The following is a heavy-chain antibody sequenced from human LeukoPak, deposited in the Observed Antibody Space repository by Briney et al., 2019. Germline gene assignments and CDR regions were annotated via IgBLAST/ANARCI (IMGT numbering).Heavy chain of an antibody. CDR2: ISTSSSYI. V-gene: IGHV3-21*01. CDR3: ARDLAGATVAGRWFDY. CDR1: GFTFSSYS. D-gene: IGHD6-19*01. Sequence: PGGSLRLSCAASGFTFSSYSMNWVRQAPGKGLEWVSSISTSSSYIYYADSVKGRFPISRDNAKNSLYLQMNSLRAEDTAVYYCARDLAGATVAGRWFDYWGQGTLVTVSS. J-gene: IGHJ4*02.